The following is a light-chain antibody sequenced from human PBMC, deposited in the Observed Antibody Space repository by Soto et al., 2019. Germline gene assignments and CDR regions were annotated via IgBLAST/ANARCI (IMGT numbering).Light chain of an antibody. CDR1: QSVSSNY. V-gene: IGKV3-20*01. CDR2: GAS. J-gene: IGKJ5*01. CDR3: QQSYRTPPIT. Sequence: EIVLTQSPGTLSLSPGERATLSCRASQSVSSNYLAWYQQRPGQAPRLLIYGASTRATGIPDRFSGSGSGTDFTLTISSLQPEDFATYYCQQSYRTPPITFGQGTRLEIK.